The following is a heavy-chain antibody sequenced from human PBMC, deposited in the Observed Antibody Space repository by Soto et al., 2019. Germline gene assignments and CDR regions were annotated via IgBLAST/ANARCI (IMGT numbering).Heavy chain of an antibody. D-gene: IGHD2-8*01. CDR3: GRHSLNAVDY. J-gene: IGHJ4*02. CDR2: IYPGDSDT. Sequence: PGQSQKIRYKGAGCNFINYWIGWVRQMPGKGLEWMGIIYPGDSDTRYRPSFQGQVTISADKSSSTAYLQWSGLKASDTAMYYCGRHSLNAVDYWGQGTLVTVSS. V-gene: IGHV5-51*01. CDR1: GCNFINYW.